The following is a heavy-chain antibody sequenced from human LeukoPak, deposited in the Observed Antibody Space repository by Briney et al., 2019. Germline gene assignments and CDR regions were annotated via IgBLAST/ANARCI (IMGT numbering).Heavy chain of an antibody. CDR2: RRYDGSNK. CDR1: GVTFRNYC. D-gene: IGHD3-3*01. CDR3: AKESGDHFEAFDI. Sequence: GGSLRLSWAAAGVTFRNYCMHWVRQAPGKGLEWVAFRRYDGSNKYYGDSVKGRFTTSRDNSKNTLYLQMNNLRVEDTAVYYCAKESGDHFEAFDIWGQGTMVTVSS. V-gene: IGHV3-30*02. J-gene: IGHJ3*02.